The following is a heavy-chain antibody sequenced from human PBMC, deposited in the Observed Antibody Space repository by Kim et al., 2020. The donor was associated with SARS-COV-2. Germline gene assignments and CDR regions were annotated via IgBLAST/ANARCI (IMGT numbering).Heavy chain of an antibody. CDR3: LKGGWGWIWDH. CDR1: GFTFTGYA. V-gene: IGHV3-23*01. CDR2: IDGSDGTT. Sequence: GGSLRLSCTTSGFTFTGYAMSWVRQAPGKGLEWVSSIDGSDGTTYYVDSVKGRFTISRDASKSTLYLWMTSLRADDTAVYYCLKGGWGWIWDHWGQGA. D-gene: IGHD2-2*03. J-gene: IGHJ4*02.